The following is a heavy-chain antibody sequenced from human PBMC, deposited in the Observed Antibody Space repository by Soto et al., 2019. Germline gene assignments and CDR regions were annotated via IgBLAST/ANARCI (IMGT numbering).Heavy chain of an antibody. V-gene: IGHV4-59*01. J-gene: IGHJ3*02. CDR1: GGSINSYY. D-gene: IGHD3-22*01. CDR2: IYYSVT. CDR3: ARTYDGSGPNSGGYSFDI. Sequence: SETLSLTCSVSGGSINSYYWSWLRQPPGKGLEWIAYIYYSVTSYNPSLKSRVSISLDTSKNQFSLKLSSVTAADTAVYYCARTYDGSGPNSGGYSFDIWGQGTMVTVSS.